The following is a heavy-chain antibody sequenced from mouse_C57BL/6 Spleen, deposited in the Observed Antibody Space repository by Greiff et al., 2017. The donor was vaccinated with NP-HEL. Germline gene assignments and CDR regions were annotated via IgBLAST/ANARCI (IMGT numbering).Heavy chain of an antibody. D-gene: IGHD1-1*01. CDR1: GYSITSDY. CDR3: ARAYYYGSSPWYFDV. Sequence: DVQLQESGPGLAKPSQTLSLTCSVTGYSITSDYWNWIRKFPGNKLEYMGYISYSGSTYYNPSLKSRISITRDTSKNQYYLQLNSVTTEETATYYCARAYYYGSSPWYFDVWGTGTTVTVSS. CDR2: ISYSGST. J-gene: IGHJ1*03. V-gene: IGHV3-8*01.